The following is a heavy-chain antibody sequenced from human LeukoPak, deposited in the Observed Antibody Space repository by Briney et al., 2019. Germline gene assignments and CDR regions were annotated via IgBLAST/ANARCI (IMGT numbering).Heavy chain of an antibody. CDR3: AKGEGSYHGLDY. V-gene: IGHV3-23*01. Sequence: PGGSLRLSCAASGFNLNTYTMNWVRQAPGKGLEWVSSISGSGDSSYYADSVKGRFTISRDNSKNTLYLQMNSLRAEDTAVYYCAKGEGSYHGLDYWGQGTLVTVSS. CDR2: ISGSGDSS. CDR1: GFNLNTYT. D-gene: IGHD1-26*01. J-gene: IGHJ4*02.